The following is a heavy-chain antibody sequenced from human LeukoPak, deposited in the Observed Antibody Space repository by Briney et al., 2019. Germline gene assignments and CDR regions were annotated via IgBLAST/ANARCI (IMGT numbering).Heavy chain of an antibody. CDR1: GHSFTSYW. Sequence: GESLKISCKGSGHSFTSYWIGWVRQMPGKGLEWMGIIYPGDSDTRYSPSFQGQVTISADKSISTAYLQWSSLKASDTAMYYCARQGPYCSSTSCFDYWGQGTLVTVSS. V-gene: IGHV5-51*01. CDR3: ARQGPYCSSTSCFDY. D-gene: IGHD2-2*01. J-gene: IGHJ4*02. CDR2: IYPGDSDT.